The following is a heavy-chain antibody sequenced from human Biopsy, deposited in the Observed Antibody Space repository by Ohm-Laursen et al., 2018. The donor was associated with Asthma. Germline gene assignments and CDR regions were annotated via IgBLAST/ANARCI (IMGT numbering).Heavy chain of an antibody. CDR3: ARAVSSSSYWYFDL. D-gene: IGHD6-6*01. J-gene: IGHJ2*01. CDR1: GDAMSTSGSY. Sequence: GTLSLTCIVSGDAMSTSGSYWGWIRQSPGKGLEWIGGIFYSGRTYYNPSLESRVPISEDTSKNHFSLKVTSVTAADTAVYYCARAVSSSSYWYFDLWGRGDLVTVSS. CDR2: IFYSGRT. V-gene: IGHV4-39*02.